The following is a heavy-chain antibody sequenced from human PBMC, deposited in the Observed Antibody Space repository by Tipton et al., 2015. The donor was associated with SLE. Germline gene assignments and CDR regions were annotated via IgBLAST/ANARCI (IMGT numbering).Heavy chain of an antibody. V-gene: IGHV4-30-2*01. CDR2: IYHSGGT. J-gene: IGHJ6*02. D-gene: IGHD1/OR15-1a*01. CDR3: ARGITGPTLGIGYYYGMDV. Sequence: TLSLTCAVSGGSISSGGYSWSWIRQPPGKGLEWIGYIYHSGGTYYNPSLKSRVTISVDRSKNQFSLKLSSVTAADTAVYYCARGITGPTLGIGYYYGMDVWGQGTTVTVSS. CDR1: GGSISSGGYS.